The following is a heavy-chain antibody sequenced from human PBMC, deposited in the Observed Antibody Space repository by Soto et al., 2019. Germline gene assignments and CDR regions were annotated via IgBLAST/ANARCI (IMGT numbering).Heavy chain of an antibody. CDR1: GFTFSSYS. Sequence: EVQLVESGGGLVKPGGSLKLSCAASGFTFSSYSMNWVRQAPGKGLEWVSSISSSRSYIYYADSVRGRFTISRDDAKNSLYLQMNSPRAEDTAVYYCARDPSMVRGENWYFDLWGRGTLVTVSS. V-gene: IGHV3-21*01. CDR3: ARDPSMVRGENWYFDL. CDR2: ISSSRSYI. D-gene: IGHD3-10*01. J-gene: IGHJ2*01.